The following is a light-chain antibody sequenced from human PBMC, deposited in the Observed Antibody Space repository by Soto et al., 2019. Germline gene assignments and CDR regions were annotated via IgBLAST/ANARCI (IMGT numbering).Light chain of an antibody. CDR3: QQYNNWPLT. CDR1: QSVSSN. V-gene: IGKV3-15*01. CDR2: GAS. Sequence: EIVMTQSPATLSVSPGERATLSCRASQSVSSNLAWYQHKTGQAPRLLIYGASTRATGIPARFSGSGSGTEFTLTISSLQSEDFAVYYCQQYNNWPLTFGEGTKMEIK. J-gene: IGKJ4*01.